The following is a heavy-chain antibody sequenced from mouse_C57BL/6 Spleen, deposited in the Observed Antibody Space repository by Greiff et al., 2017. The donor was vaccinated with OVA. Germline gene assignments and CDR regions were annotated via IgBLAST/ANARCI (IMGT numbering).Heavy chain of an antibody. D-gene: IGHD1-1*01. Sequence: VQLQQSGAELVKPGASVKISCKASGYAFSSYWMNWVKQRPGKGLEWIGQIYPGDGDTNYNGKFKGKATLTADKSSSTAYMQLSSLTSEDSAVYFCARSAYYYGSSYNYFDYWGQGTTLTVSS. CDR3: ARSAYYYGSSYNYFDY. CDR1: GYAFSSYW. J-gene: IGHJ2*01. CDR2: IYPGDGDT. V-gene: IGHV1-80*01.